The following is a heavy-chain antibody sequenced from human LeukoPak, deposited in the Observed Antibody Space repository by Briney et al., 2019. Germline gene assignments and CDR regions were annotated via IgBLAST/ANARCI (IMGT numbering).Heavy chain of an antibody. J-gene: IGHJ4*02. D-gene: IGHD3-22*01. CDR3: ARGSMIVVVTN. V-gene: IGHV4-61*01. CDR2: IYYSGST. Sequence: PSETLSLTCTVSGGSVSSGSYYWSWIRQPPGKGLEWIGYIYYSGSTNYNPSLKSRVTISVDTSKNQFSLKLSSVTAADTAVYYCARGSMIVVVTNWGRGTLVTVSS. CDR1: GGSVSSGSYY.